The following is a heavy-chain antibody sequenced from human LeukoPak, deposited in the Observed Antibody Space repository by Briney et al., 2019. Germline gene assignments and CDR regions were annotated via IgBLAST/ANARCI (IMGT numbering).Heavy chain of an antibody. CDR1: GFSFSSYG. J-gene: IGHJ4*02. D-gene: IGHD3-10*01. CDR2: MSYDGSNK. V-gene: IGHV3-30*18. CDR3: AKDPILWFKKTGAVDY. Sequence: AGGSLRLSCAASGFSFSSYGMHWGRQAPGKGLEWVAVMSYDGSNKYYADSVKGRFTISRDNSKNTLYLQMNSLRAEDTAVYYCAKDPILWFKKTGAVDYWGQGTLVTVSS.